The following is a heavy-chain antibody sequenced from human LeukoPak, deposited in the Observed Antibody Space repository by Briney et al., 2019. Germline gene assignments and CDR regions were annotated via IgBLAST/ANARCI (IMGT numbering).Heavy chain of an antibody. CDR3: ARGSERSSSFDY. CDR1: GYTFTGYY. Sequence: ASVKVSFKASGYTFTGYYMHWVRQAPGQGLEWMGWINPNSGGTNYAQKFQGRVTMTRDTSISTAYMELSRLRSDDTAVYYCARGSERSSSFDYWGQGTLVTVSS. V-gene: IGHV1-2*02. D-gene: IGHD2-15*01. CDR2: INPNSGGT. J-gene: IGHJ4*02.